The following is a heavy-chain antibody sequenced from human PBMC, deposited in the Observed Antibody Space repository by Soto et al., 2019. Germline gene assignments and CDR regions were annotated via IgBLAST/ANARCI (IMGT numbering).Heavy chain of an antibody. CDR3: ARLACSTTRCFTYFDY. V-gene: IGHV4-59*08. Sequence: QVQLQESGPGLVKTSETLSLTCTVSGGSISGYYWTWIRQPPGKGLEWIGYIYSSGNTNYNPSLQRRVTISVDTSKNQFSLKLSSVTAADTAVYYCARLACSTTRCFTYFDYWGQGALVTVSS. CDR2: IYSSGNT. J-gene: IGHJ4*02. D-gene: IGHD2-2*02. CDR1: GGSISGYY.